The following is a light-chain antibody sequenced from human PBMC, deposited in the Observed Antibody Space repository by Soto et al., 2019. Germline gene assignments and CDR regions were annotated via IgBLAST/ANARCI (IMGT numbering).Light chain of an antibody. CDR3: ASYAGSINWV. CDR1: SSDVGGYNY. V-gene: IGLV2-8*01. Sequence: QSVLTQPPSASGSPGQSVTISCTGTSSDVGGYNYVSWYQQHPGKAPKLMVFEVSKRPSGVPDRFSGSKSGNTASLTVSGLQAEDEADYYCASYAGSINWVFGGGTTLTVL. CDR2: EVS. J-gene: IGLJ3*02.